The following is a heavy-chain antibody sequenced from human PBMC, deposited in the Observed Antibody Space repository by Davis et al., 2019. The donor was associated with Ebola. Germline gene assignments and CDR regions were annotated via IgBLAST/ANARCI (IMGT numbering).Heavy chain of an antibody. Sequence: SETLSLTCTVSGGSISRGDYYWSWIRQPPGKGLEWIGYIYYSGSTNYNPSLKSRVTISVDTSKNQFSLKLSSVTAADTAVYYCARGSSWSIYGMDVWGQGTTVTVSS. CDR2: IYYSGST. CDR3: ARGSSWSIYGMDV. CDR1: GGSISRGDYY. J-gene: IGHJ6*02. V-gene: IGHV4-30-4*01. D-gene: IGHD6-13*01.